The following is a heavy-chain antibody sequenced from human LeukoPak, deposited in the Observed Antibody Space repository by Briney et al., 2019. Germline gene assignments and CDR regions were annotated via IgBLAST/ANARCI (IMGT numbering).Heavy chain of an antibody. CDR1: GYTFTGYY. D-gene: IGHD2-15*01. CDR2: INPNSGGT. J-gene: IGHJ5*02. V-gene: IGHV1-2*02. CDR3: ARPRRYCSGGSCYSDFFWFDP. Sequence: GASVKVSCKASGYTFTGYYMHWVRQAPGQGLEWMGWINPNSGGTNYAQKFQGRVTMTRDTSISTAYMELSRLRSDDTAVYYCARPRRYCSGGSCYSDFFWFDPWGQGTLVTVSS.